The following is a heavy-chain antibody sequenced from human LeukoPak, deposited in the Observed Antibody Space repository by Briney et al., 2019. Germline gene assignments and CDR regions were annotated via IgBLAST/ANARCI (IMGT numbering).Heavy chain of an antibody. CDR2: ISSSGSTI. CDR1: GFTFSSYE. CDR3: ARNVMVRGPLDY. D-gene: IGHD3-10*01. J-gene: IGHJ3*01. Sequence: GGSLRLSCAASGFTFSSYEMNWVRQAPGKGLEWVSYISSSGSTIYYADSVKGRFTISRDNAKNSLYLQMNSLRAEDTAVYYCARNVMVRGPLDYWGQGTMVTVSS. V-gene: IGHV3-48*03.